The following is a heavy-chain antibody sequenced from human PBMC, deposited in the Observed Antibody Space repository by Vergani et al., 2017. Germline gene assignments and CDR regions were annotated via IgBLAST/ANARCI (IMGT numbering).Heavy chain of an antibody. D-gene: IGHD3-22*01. CDR3: TTTYYDGSGYYRAYFDY. Sequence: EVELLESGGGLAQPGGSLRVSCSASGFTFSGSAMHWVRQASGKGLEWVGRIRSKANSYATAYAASVKGRFTISRDDSKNMAFLQMSSLKSHDTAVYYCTTTYYDGSGYYRAYFDYWGLGVLVTVSS. J-gene: IGHJ4*02. V-gene: IGHV3-73*01. CDR2: IRSKANSYAT. CDR1: GFTFSGSA.